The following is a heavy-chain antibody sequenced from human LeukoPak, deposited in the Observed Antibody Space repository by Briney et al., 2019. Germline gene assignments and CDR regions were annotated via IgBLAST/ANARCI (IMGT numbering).Heavy chain of an antibody. V-gene: IGHV1-8*03. CDR3: ARVGAGGPRRALDV. CDR1: GYTFTNYE. CDR2: MNPSSGNT. D-gene: IGHD6-13*01. Sequence: GASVKVSCKASGYTFTNYEINWVRQAPGQGLERMGWMNPSSGNTGYAQKFQGRVTILRNTSSTTVFMELSSLRSDDTAVYYCARVGAGGPRRALDVWGQGTMVTVSS. J-gene: IGHJ3*01.